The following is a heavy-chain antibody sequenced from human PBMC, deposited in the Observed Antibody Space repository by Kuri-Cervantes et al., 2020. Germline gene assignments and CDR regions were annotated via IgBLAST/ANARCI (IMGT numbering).Heavy chain of an antibody. J-gene: IGHJ3*02. CDR2: ISGSGGST. D-gene: IGHD6-13*01. CDR3: AKDIDRVAAAGRGAFDI. Sequence: GESLKISCAASGFTFSSCAMTWVRQAPGKGLEWVSTISGSGGSTYYADSVKGRFTISRDNAKNSLYLQMNSLRAEDTALYYCAKDIDRVAAAGRGAFDIWGQGTMVTVSS. V-gene: IGHV3-23*01. CDR1: GFTFSSCA.